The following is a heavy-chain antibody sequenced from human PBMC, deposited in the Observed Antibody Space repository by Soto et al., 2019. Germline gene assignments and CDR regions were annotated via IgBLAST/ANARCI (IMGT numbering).Heavy chain of an antibody. CDR3: PGLKGSDPYFAY. CDR1: GGSISSHY. Sequence: QVQLQGSGPGLVKPSETLSLTCTVSGGSISSHYWSWIRQPPGQGLEWIGYVYYSGSTNYNPSLKSRATISVNPPKGRFSRRRSSVTAAATAGNFGPGLKGSDPYFAYWGQEPWSPSPQ. CDR2: VYYSGST. J-gene: IGHJ4*01. V-gene: IGHV4-59*08.